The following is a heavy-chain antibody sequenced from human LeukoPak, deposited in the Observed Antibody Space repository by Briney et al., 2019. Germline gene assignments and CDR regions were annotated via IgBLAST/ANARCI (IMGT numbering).Heavy chain of an antibody. CDR1: GGTFSSYA. V-gene: IGHV1-69*05. Sequence: EASVKVSCKASGGTFSSYAISWVRQAPGQGLEWMGGIIPIFGTANYAQKFQGRVTITTDESTSTAYMELSSLRYEDTAVYYCARTNDYGDYALLFWGQGTLVTVSS. CDR3: ARTNDYGDYALLF. CDR2: IIPIFGTA. D-gene: IGHD4-17*01. J-gene: IGHJ4*02.